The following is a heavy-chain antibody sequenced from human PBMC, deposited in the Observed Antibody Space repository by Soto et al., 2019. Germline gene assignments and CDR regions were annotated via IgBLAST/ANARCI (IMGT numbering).Heavy chain of an antibody. J-gene: IGHJ4*02. Sequence: GESLKISCKGSGYSFTSYWIGWVRQMPGKGLELMVFIYSGDFDTRYSPSFQGQVTISADKSISTAYLQWSSLKASDTAMYYCARLKRDGGGSGTYIHGWGQGTQVTVSS. V-gene: IGHV5-51*01. CDR2: IYSGDFDT. D-gene: IGHD3-10*01. CDR3: ARLKRDGGGSGTYIHG. CDR1: GYSFTSYW.